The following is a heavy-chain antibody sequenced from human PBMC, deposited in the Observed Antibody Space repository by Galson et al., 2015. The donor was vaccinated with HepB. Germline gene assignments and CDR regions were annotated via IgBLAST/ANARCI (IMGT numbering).Heavy chain of an antibody. Sequence: SVKVSCKASGYTFTSYAMHWVRQAPGQRLEWMGWINAGNGNTKYSQKFQGRVTITRDTSASTAYMELSSLRSEDTAVYYCARSKTPAGVRGVITKGLITTYGMDVWGQGTTVTVSS. CDR1: GYTFTSYA. D-gene: IGHD3-10*01. V-gene: IGHV1-3*01. CDR2: INAGNGNT. CDR3: ARSKTPAGVRGVITKGLITTYGMDV. J-gene: IGHJ6*02.